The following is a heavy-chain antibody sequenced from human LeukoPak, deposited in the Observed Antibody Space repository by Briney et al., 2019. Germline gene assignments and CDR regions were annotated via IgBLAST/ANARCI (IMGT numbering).Heavy chain of an antibody. CDR2: ISAYNGKT. D-gene: IGHD3-16*01. Sequence: ASVKVSCKASGYTFTSYGISWVGQAPGQGLEWMGWISAYNGKTNYAQKLQGRVTMTTDTSTSTAYMELRSLRSDDTAVYYCARDSRRLSGQYYDYVWGSSPTALDYWGQGTLVTVSS. CDR1: GYTFTSYG. CDR3: ARDSRRLSGQYYDYVWGSSPTALDY. V-gene: IGHV1-18*04. J-gene: IGHJ4*02.